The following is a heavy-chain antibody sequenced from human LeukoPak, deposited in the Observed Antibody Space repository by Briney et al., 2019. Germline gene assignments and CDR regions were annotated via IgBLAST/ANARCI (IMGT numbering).Heavy chain of an antibody. J-gene: IGHJ4*02. CDR3: AKSEGYSSSPFDY. CDR1: GFTFDDYA. Sequence: PGGSLRLSCAASGFTFDDYAMHWVWQAPGKGLEWVSGISWNSGSIGYADSVKGRFTISRDNAKNSLYLQMNSLRAEDTALYYCAKSEGYSSSPFDYWGQGTLVTVSS. CDR2: ISWNSGSI. D-gene: IGHD6-6*01. V-gene: IGHV3-9*01.